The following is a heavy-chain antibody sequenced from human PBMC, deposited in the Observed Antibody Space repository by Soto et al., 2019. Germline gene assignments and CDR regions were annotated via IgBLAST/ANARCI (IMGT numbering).Heavy chain of an antibody. Sequence: QVQLVQSGAEVKKPGASVKVSCKASGYTFTKYGFTWVRQAPGQGLDWMGWISGYNGNTNYAQKFQDRVTITTDTSTSTAYMELSSLRSDDTAVYYCARDLNIVLKCLRYYFDYWGQGTLVTVSS. CDR1: GYTFTKYG. J-gene: IGHJ4*02. CDR2: ISGYNGNT. D-gene: IGHD2-8*01. V-gene: IGHV1-18*01. CDR3: ARDLNIVLKCLRYYFDY.